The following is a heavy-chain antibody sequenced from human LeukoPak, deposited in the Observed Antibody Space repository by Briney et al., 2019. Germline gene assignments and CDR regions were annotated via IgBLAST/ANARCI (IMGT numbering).Heavy chain of an antibody. J-gene: IGHJ3*02. Sequence: GGTLRLSCAASGFTFSSYGMSWVRQAPGKGLEWVSVIYSGGSTYYADSVKGRFTISRDNSKNTLYLQMNSLRAEDTAVYYCARGVIVATWGAFDIWGQGTMVTVSS. V-gene: IGHV3-53*01. CDR2: IYSGGST. CDR3: ARGVIVATWGAFDI. CDR1: GFTFSSYG. D-gene: IGHD5-12*01.